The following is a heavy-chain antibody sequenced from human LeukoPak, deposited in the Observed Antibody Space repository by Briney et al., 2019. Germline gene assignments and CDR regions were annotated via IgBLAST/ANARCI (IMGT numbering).Heavy chain of an antibody. J-gene: IGHJ4*02. CDR2: IWYDGSNK. V-gene: IGHV3-33*08. D-gene: IGHD2-15*01. Sequence: GGSLRLSCAASGFTFSNYCMHWVRQAPGKGLEWVAVIWYDGSNKYYADSVKGRFTISRDNSKNTLYLQMNSLRAEDTAVYYCARGYCSGGSCYSNDYWGQGTLVTVSS. CDR1: GFTFSNYC. CDR3: ARGYCSGGSCYSNDY.